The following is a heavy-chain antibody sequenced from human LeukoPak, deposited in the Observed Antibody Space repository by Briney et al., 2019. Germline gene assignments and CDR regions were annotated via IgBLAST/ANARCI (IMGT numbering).Heavy chain of an antibody. Sequence: ASVKVSCKASGYTFTGYYVLWVRQAPGHGLEWMGWMNPNSGNTGYAQKFQGRVTMTRNTSRSTAYMELSSLRSEDTAVYYCARGFDSGSYKGAFDIWGQGTMVTVSS. CDR3: ARGFDSGSYKGAFDI. V-gene: IGHV1-8*02. CDR2: MNPNSGNT. CDR1: GYTFTGYY. D-gene: IGHD1-26*01. J-gene: IGHJ3*02.